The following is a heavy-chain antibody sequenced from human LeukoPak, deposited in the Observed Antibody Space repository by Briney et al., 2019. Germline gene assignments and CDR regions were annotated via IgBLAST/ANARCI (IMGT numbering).Heavy chain of an antibody. Sequence: SETLSLTCTVSGGSVSSSIYYWGWIRQPPGKGLEWIGSIYYSGSTSYNPSLKSRVTISVDTSKNQFSLKLTSVTAADTAVYYCASRNNILTGYVFDFWGQGTLVTVSS. D-gene: IGHD3-9*01. J-gene: IGHJ4*02. CDR3: ASRNNILTGYVFDF. V-gene: IGHV4-39*01. CDR2: IYYSGST. CDR1: GGSVSSSIYY.